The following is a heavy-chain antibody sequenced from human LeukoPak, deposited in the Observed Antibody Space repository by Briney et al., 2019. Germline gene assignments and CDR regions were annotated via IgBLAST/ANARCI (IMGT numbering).Heavy chain of an antibody. V-gene: IGHV3-23*01. CDR3: AKVGGGALGY. D-gene: IGHD3-16*01. J-gene: IGHJ4*02. CDR1: GFTFSSYA. CDR2: ISGSGGST. Sequence: GRSLRLSCAASGFTFSSYAMHWVRQAPGKGLEWVSAISGSGGSTYYADSVKGRFTISRDNSKNTLYLQMNSLRAEDTAVYYCAKVGGGALGYWGQGTLVTVSS.